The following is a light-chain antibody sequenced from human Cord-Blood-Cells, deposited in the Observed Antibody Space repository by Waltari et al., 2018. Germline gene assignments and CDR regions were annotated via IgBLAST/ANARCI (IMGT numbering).Light chain of an antibody. CDR2: DAS. CDR1: QSVSSY. V-gene: IGKV3-11*01. J-gene: IGKJ2*01. CDR3: QQRSNWPPKYT. Sequence: EIVLTQSPATLSLSPGDRATLSCRASQSVSSYLAWYQQKPGQAPRLLIYDASNWATGIPARFSGSGSGTDFTLTISSLEPEDFAVYYCQQRSNWPPKYTFGQGTKLEIK.